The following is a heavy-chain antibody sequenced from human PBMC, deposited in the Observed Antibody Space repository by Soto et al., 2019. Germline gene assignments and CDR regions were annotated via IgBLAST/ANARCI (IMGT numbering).Heavy chain of an antibody. CDR1: GYTFNSFW. CDR2: MFPWTSDT. J-gene: IGHJ4*02. D-gene: IGHD1-7*01. CDR3: VTTRDGTTFFPH. V-gene: IGHV5-51*01. Sequence: GESLKISCQGSGYTFNSFWIGWVRQMPGEGLEWMGLMFPWTSDTRYSPSFQGHVSISVDRSTGTGYLQWNSLKASDTAMYYCVTTRDGTTFFPHWGQGTPVTVS.